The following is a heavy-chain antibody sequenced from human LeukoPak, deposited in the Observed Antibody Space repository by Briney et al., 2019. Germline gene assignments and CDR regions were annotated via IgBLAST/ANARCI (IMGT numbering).Heavy chain of an antibody. V-gene: IGHV4-59*01. CDR1: GGSISSYY. D-gene: IGHD3-22*01. J-gene: IGHJ3*02. CDR2: IYYSGRT. CDR3: AREDYYDSSGYYWGAFDI. Sequence: PSETLSLTCTVSGGSISSYYWSWIRQPPGKGLEWVGYIYYSGRTNYNPSLKSRVTISVDTSKNQFSLKLSSVTAADTAVYHCAREDYYDSSGYYWGAFDIWGQGTMVTVSS.